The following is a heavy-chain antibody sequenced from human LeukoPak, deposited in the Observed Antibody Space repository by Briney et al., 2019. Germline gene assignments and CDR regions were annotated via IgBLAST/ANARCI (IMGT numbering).Heavy chain of an antibody. CDR2: IYYSGST. Sequence: PSETLSLTCTVSGGSISSYYWSWIRQPPGKGLEWIGYIYYSGSTNYNPSLKSRVTISVDTSKNQFSLKLSSVTAADTAVYYCARAPYYYGSGSYYNYYYGMDVWAKGPRSPSP. J-gene: IGHJ6*02. V-gene: IGHV4-59*01. D-gene: IGHD3-10*01. CDR1: GGSISSYY. CDR3: ARAPYYYGSGSYYNYYYGMDV.